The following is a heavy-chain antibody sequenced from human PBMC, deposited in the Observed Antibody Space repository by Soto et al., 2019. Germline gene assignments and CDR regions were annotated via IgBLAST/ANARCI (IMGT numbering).Heavy chain of an antibody. CDR2: INSDGSST. D-gene: IGHD3-10*01. CDR3: ASFRYYGSGSYYNVFNYYYYMDV. Sequence: HPGGSLRLSCAASGFTFNSYWMHWVRQAPGKGLVWVSRINSDGSSTSYADSVKGRFTISRDNAKNTLYLQMNSLRAEDTAVYYCASFRYYGSGSYYNVFNYYYYMDVWGKGTTVTVSS. CDR1: GFTFNSYW. J-gene: IGHJ6*03. V-gene: IGHV3-74*01.